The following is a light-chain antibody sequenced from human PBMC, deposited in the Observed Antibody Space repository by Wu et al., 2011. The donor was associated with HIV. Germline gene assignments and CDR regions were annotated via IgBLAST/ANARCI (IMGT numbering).Light chain of an antibody. CDR2: GAS. V-gene: IGKV3-15*01. J-gene: IGKJ4*01. CDR3: QHYNNWPT. CDR1: QSVSSN. Sequence: EIVMTQSPATLSVSPGERATLSCRASQSVSSNLAWYQQRPGQAPRLLIYGASTKATGIPARFSGSGSGTEFTLTISSLQSEDFAVYYCQHYNNWPTFGGGTEGGDQT.